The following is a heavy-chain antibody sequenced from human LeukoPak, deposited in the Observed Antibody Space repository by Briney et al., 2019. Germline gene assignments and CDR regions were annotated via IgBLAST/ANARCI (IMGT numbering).Heavy chain of an antibody. V-gene: IGHV3-7*04. J-gene: IGHJ4*02. D-gene: IGHD5-12*01. CDR3: ARKSGYEGFDY. Sequence: GGSLRLSCAASGFTFSSYWMSWVRQAPGKGLEWVANIKDDGSEKYYVDSVKGRFTISRDNAKNSLYLQMNSLRVEDTAVYYCARKSGYEGFDYWSQGTLVTVSP. CDR2: IKDDGSEK. CDR1: GFTFSSYW.